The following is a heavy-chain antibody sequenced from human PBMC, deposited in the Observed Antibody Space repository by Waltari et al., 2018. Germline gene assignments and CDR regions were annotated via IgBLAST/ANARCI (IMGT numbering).Heavy chain of an antibody. CDR2: ISGDSSSI. D-gene: IGHD2-21*02. CDR3: AGPVVTYTLYGLDV. J-gene: IGHJ6*02. V-gene: IGHV3-48*01. CDR1: GFSFSDYS. Sequence: EVQLLESGGGLAQPGGSLRLSCVGSGFSFSDYSMTWVRQAPGKVLEWVAYISGDSSSIGYAASVKGRLTISRSNARKSVHLQMSSLRAEDTAVYFCAGPVVTYTLYGLDVWGQGTTVTVSS.